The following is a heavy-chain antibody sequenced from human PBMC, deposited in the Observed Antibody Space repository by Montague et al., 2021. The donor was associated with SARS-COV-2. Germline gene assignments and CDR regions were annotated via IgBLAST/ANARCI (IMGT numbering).Heavy chain of an antibody. V-gene: IGHV4-39*07. Sequence: SETLSLTCTVSGGSISSGDYYWSWIRQPPGKGLEWIGEVNQSGTTIYNPSVKSGVTISEDTSKNQFYLRLNSVTAADTAVYYRARGRRPVVVPGAGPAGRAFDIWGQGTMVTVSS. CDR1: GGSISSGDYY. J-gene: IGHJ3*02. CDR3: ARGRRPVVVPGAGPAGRAFDI. CDR2: VNQSGTT. D-gene: IGHD2-2*01.